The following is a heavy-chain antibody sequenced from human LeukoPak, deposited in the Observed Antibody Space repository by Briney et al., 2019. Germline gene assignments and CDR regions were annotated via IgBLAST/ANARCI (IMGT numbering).Heavy chain of an antibody. CDR3: ARQTRYYDSSGYPPKYYFDY. CDR2: IYYSGST. Sequence: PSETLSLTCTVSGGSISSYYWSWIRQPPGKGLEWIGYIYYSGSTNYDPSLKSRVTISVDTSKNQFSLKLSSVTAADTAVYYCARQTRYYDSSGYPPKYYFDYWGQGTLVTVSS. D-gene: IGHD3-22*01. V-gene: IGHV4-59*08. J-gene: IGHJ4*02. CDR1: GGSISSYY.